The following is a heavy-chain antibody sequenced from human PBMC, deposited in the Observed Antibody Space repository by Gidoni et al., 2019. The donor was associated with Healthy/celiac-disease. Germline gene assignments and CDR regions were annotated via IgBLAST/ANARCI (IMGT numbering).Heavy chain of an antibody. V-gene: IGHV3-23*01. CDR2: LSVSGGSS. Sequence: EVQLLESGGGLVQPGGSLRLSCAASGFPFSSYVMSWVRQAPGKGLEWVTALSVSGGSSYYADSVKARFTIARDNSKNTLDLQMNSLRAEDTAVYYCAKDRAGPYYFDYWGQGTLVTVSS. J-gene: IGHJ4*02. CDR1: GFPFSSYV. D-gene: IGHD3-10*01. CDR3: AKDRAGPYYFDY.